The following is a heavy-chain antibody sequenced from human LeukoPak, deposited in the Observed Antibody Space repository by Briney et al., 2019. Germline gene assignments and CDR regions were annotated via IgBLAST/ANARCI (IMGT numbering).Heavy chain of an antibody. V-gene: IGHV1-18*01. Sequence: GASVKVSCKASGYTFTIYGISWVRQAPGQGLEWMGWISAYNGNTNYAQKLQGRVTMTTDTSTSTAYMELRSLRSDDTAVYYCARAKLLFHPHAADYWGQGTLVTVSS. D-gene: IGHD2-21*02. CDR1: GYTFTIYG. CDR3: ARAKLLFHPHAADY. J-gene: IGHJ4*02. CDR2: ISAYNGNT.